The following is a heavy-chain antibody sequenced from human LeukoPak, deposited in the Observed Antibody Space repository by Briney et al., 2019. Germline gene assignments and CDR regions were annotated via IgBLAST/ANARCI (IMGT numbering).Heavy chain of an antibody. V-gene: IGHV1-69*13. CDR3: ARNGFGESLYYFDY. CDR1: RDTFTNKA. J-gene: IGHJ4*02. D-gene: IGHD3-10*01. CDR2: IIPIFGTA. Sequence: ASVKVSCKASRDTFTNKAISWVRQAPGQGLEWMGGIIPIFGTANYAQKFQGRVTITADEFTSTAYMELNSLRAEDTAVYYCARNGFGESLYYFDYWGQGTLVTVSS.